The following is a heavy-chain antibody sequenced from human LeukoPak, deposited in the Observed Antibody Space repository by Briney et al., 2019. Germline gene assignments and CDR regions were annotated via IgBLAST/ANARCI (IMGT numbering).Heavy chain of an antibody. CDR2: IYPGDSDT. Sequence: GESLKISCKGSGYSFTSYWIGWVRQMPGKGLEWMGIIYPGDSDTRYSPSFQGQVTISADKSISTAYLQWSSLKASDTAMYYCARQRTRPPPYNWFDPWGQGTLVTVSS. J-gene: IGHJ5*02. V-gene: IGHV5-51*01. CDR1: GYSFTSYW. CDR3: ARQRTRPPPYNWFDP.